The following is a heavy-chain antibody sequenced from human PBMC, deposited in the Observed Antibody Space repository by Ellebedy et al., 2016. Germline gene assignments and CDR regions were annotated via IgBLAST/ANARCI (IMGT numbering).Heavy chain of an antibody. CDR2: INHSGST. CDR1: GGSFSGYY. Sequence: SETLSLTXAVYGGSFSGYYWSWIRQPPGKGLEWIGEINHSGSTNYNPSLKSRVTISVDTSKNQFSLKLNSVTAADTAVYYCARISRFPITMVRGPRARWYFDLWGRGTLVTVSS. D-gene: IGHD3-10*01. J-gene: IGHJ2*01. V-gene: IGHV4-34*01. CDR3: ARISRFPITMVRGPRARWYFDL.